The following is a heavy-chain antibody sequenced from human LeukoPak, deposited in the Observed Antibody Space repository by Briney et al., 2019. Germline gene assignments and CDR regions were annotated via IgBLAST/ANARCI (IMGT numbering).Heavy chain of an antibody. J-gene: IGHJ4*02. CDR3: ARQTGSGLFTLP. Sequence: PSETLSLTCTVSGVSISSSNSYWGWIRQPPGKGREWIGSIYYTGNTYYNASLKSRFTISIDTSKNQISLRLTSVTATDTAMYYCARQTGSGLFTLPGGQGTLVTVSS. CDR2: IYYTGNT. CDR1: GVSISSSNSY. V-gene: IGHV4-39*01. D-gene: IGHD3/OR15-3a*01.